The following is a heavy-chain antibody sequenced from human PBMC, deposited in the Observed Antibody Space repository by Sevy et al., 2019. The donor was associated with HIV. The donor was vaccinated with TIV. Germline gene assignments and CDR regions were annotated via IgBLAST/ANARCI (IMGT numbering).Heavy chain of an antibody. CDR1: GFSFSSYA. Sequence: GGSLRLSCAASGFSFSSYAMSWVRQTPGKGLQWVSVISGSGGSTYYPDSVKGRFTIFRDNSRNTVYLEMNSLRAEDTAVYYWARRPDLGVVILTGVLDVWGQGTTVTVSS. D-gene: IGHD3-3*01. V-gene: IGHV3-23*01. CDR2: ISGSGGST. J-gene: IGHJ6*02. CDR3: ARRPDLGVVILTGVLDV.